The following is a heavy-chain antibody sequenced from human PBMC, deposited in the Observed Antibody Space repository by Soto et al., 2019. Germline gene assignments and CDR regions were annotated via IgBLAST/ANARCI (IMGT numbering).Heavy chain of an antibody. CDR1: GFTFSSYS. J-gene: IGHJ6*02. CDR3: ARGGKENYYGSGSYYKDYYYGMDV. CDR2: ISSSSSTI. Sequence: GGSLRLSCAASGFTFSSYSMNWVRQAPGKGLEWVSYISSSSSTIYYAESVKGRSTISRDNAKNSLYLQMNSLRDEDTVVYYCARGGKENYYGSGSYYKDYYYGMDVWGQGTTVTVSS. V-gene: IGHV3-48*02. D-gene: IGHD3-10*01.